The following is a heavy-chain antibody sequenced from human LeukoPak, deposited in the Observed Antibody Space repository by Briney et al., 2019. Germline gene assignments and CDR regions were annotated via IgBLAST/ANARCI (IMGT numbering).Heavy chain of an antibody. CDR3: ARVGPWSIAAAGTGDNGRDAFDI. D-gene: IGHD6-13*01. Sequence: PGGSLRLSCAASGFSFDDYAMHWVRQAPGKGLEWISGISHNSGTIGFADSVKGRFTISRDNAKNSLYLQMNSLRAEDTAVYYCARVGPWSIAAAGTGDNGRDAFDIWGQGTMVTVSS. CDR2: ISHNSGTI. V-gene: IGHV3-9*01. J-gene: IGHJ3*02. CDR1: GFSFDDYA.